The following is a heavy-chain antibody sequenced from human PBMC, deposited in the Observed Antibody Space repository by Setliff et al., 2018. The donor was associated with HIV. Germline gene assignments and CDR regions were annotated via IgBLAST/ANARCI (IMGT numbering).Heavy chain of an antibody. CDR1: GGSISSSSYY. D-gene: IGHD3-10*01. J-gene: IGHJ4*02. CDR2: IFNDGRT. CDR3: ARHFPSISLFFGDPGPFDR. V-gene: IGHV4-39*01. Sequence: PSETLSLTCTVSGGSISSSSYYWGWIRQPPGKGLEWIGSIFNDGRTYYNPSLKSRVTIPMDTSTKQFSLKLTSVTAADTAVYFCARHFPSISLFFGDPGPFDRWGQGALVTVSS.